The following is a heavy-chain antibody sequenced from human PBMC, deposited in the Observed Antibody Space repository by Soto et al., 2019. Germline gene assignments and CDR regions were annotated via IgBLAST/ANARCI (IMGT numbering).Heavy chain of an antibody. Sequence: EVQLLESGGGLVQPGGSLRLSCAASGFTFSSFAMSWVRQAPGKGLEWVSAIGSRGDSTYYADSVKGRFTISRDNSKNTLYLQMNSLRAEDMAVYYCAKDLIYGYNSGRPFDSWGQGTLVTVSS. V-gene: IGHV3-23*01. CDR2: IGSRGDST. CDR3: AKDLIYGYNSGRPFDS. D-gene: IGHD6-19*01. J-gene: IGHJ4*02. CDR1: GFTFSSFA.